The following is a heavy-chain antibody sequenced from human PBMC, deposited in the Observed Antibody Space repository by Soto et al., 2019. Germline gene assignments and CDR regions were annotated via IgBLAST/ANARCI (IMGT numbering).Heavy chain of an antibody. CDR3: ARRRVSGSDN. Sequence: SETLSLTCTVSGGSISNHYWSWIRQPPGKGLEWIGYIYYNGNTNYNPPLKSRVTMSVDTSKNQFSLKVNSVTAADTAVYYCARRRVSGSDNWGQGTQVTVSS. V-gene: IGHV4-59*08. J-gene: IGHJ4*02. CDR2: IYYNGNT. D-gene: IGHD6-19*01. CDR1: GGSISNHY.